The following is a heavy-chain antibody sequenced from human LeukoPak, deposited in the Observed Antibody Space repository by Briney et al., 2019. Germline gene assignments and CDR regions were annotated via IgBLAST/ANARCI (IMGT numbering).Heavy chain of an antibody. J-gene: IGHJ4*02. D-gene: IGHD2-15*01. CDR1: GFTVSTNY. Sequence: GGSLRLSCAASGFTVSTNYMSWVRQAPGKGLEWVSYISGSGSTRYYADSVKGRFTISRDNAKKSLYLQMNSLRVEDTAVYYCARGSGTDYWGQGTLVTVSS. CDR3: ARGSGTDY. V-gene: IGHV3-11*04. CDR2: ISGSGSTR.